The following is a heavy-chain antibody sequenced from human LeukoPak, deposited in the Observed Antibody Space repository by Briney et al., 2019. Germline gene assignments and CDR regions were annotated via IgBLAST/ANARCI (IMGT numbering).Heavy chain of an antibody. CDR3: AKVVGATTRGYFDY. V-gene: IGHV3-23*01. Sequence: GGPLRLSCAASGFTFSSYAMSWVRQAPGKGLEWASTISGSGGSTYYADSVKGRFTISRDNSKNSLYLQMSSLRAEDTALYYCAKVVGATTRGYFDYWGQGTLVTVSS. CDR1: GFTFSSYA. D-gene: IGHD1-26*01. J-gene: IGHJ4*02. CDR2: ISGSGGST.